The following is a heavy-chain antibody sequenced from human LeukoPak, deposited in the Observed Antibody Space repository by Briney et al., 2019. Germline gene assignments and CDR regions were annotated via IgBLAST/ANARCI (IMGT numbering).Heavy chain of an antibody. J-gene: IGHJ4*02. D-gene: IGHD1-26*01. CDR1: GGSISSFSYY. CDR2: IYYSGST. CDR3: ARQEVGATAFYFDS. Sequence: SETLSLTCTVSGGSISSFSYYWGWIRQPPGKGLEWIGSIYYSGSTYYNPSLKNRVTISVDTSKNQFSLRLTSVTAADTAVFYCARQEVGATAFYFDSWGQGTLVTVSS. V-gene: IGHV4-39*01.